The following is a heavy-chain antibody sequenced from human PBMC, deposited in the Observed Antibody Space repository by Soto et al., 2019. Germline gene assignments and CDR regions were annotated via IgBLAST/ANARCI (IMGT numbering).Heavy chain of an antibody. CDR3: ASNYYDSTGVYY. Sequence: SETLSLTCTVSGGSVSSGSYYWSWIRQPPGKGLEWIGYIYYSGSTNYNPSLKSRVTISVDTSKNQFSLKLSSVTAADTAVYYCASNYYDSTGVYYWGQGTLVTVSS. CDR1: GGSVSSGSYY. CDR2: IYYSGST. J-gene: IGHJ4*02. V-gene: IGHV4-61*01. D-gene: IGHD3-22*01.